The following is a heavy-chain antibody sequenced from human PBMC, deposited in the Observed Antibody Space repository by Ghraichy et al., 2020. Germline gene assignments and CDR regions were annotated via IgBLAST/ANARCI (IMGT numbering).Heavy chain of an antibody. V-gene: IGHV3-23*01. CDR3: ATVVGSGTYYKARQGFDY. CDR2: ISGSGGST. Sequence: GGSLRLSCAASGFTFSSYAMSWVRQAPGKGLEWVSGISGSGGSTYYADSVKGRFTISRDNSKNTLYLQVNSLRADDTAVYYCATVVGSGTYYKARQGFDYWGQGTLVTVSS. J-gene: IGHJ4*02. D-gene: IGHD3-10*01. CDR1: GFTFSSYA.